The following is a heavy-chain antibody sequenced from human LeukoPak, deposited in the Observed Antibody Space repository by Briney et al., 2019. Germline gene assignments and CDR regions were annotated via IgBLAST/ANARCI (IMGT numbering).Heavy chain of an antibody. D-gene: IGHD4-17*01. CDR3: ARDGLTTVTDDAFDI. V-gene: IGHV4-4*02. CDR2: IYHSGST. CDR1: GGSISSSNW. J-gene: IGHJ3*02. Sequence: SETLSLTCAVSGGSISSSNWWSWVRQPPGKGLEWIGEIYHSGSTNYNPSLKSRVTISVDKSKNQFSLKLSSVTAADTAVYYCARDGLTTVTDDAFDIWGQGTMVTVSS.